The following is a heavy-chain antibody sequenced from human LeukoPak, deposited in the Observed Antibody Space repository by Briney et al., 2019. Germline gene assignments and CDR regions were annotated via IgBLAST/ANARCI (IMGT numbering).Heavy chain of an antibody. CDR1: GASISGYF. CDR2: IYYTGDT. D-gene: IGHD5-24*01. J-gene: IGHJ3*02. CDR3: AGVRDGYNYFLDAFDI. Sequence: SETLSLTCTVSGASISGYFWSWIRQPPGKGLERIGYIYYTGDTNYNPSLKRRVTISVDTSKNQFSLKVNSVTAADTAVYYCAGVRDGYNYFLDAFDIWGHGTVVTVSS. V-gene: IGHV4-59*01.